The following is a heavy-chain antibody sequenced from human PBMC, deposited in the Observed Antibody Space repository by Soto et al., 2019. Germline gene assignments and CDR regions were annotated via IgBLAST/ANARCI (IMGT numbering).Heavy chain of an antibody. CDR3: GSTTSNPSLKSRVTISLDTSKNQVSLNLTSATAADTSVYFCARAPYSSHWNQPWQTPRRPGNYGMDV. D-gene: IGHD2-8*01. V-gene: IGHV1-18*01. Sequence: GASVKVSCKASGYTFTSYGISWVRQAPGQGLEWMGWISAYNGNTNYAQKLQGRVTMTTDTSTSTAYMELRSLRSDDTAVFYCGSTTSNPSLKSRVTISLDTSKNQVSLNLTSATAADTSVYFCARAPYSSHWNQPWQTPRRPGNYGMDVWGQGTTVTVSS. J-gene: IGHJ6*02. CDR2: ISAYNGNT. CDR1: GYTFTSYG.